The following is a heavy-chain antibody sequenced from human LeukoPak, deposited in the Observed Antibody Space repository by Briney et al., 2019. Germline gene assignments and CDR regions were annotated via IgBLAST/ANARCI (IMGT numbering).Heavy chain of an antibody. D-gene: IGHD4-17*01. V-gene: IGHV3-21*01. CDR2: ISSSSSYI. CDR3: ARAENTVTWYNWFDP. CDR1: GFTFSSYS. Sequence: GGSLRLSCAASGFTFSSYSMNWVRQAPGKGLEWVSSISSSSSYIYYADSVKGRFTISRDNAKNTLYLQMNSLRAEDTAVYYCARAENTVTWYNWFDPWGQGTLVTVSS. J-gene: IGHJ5*02.